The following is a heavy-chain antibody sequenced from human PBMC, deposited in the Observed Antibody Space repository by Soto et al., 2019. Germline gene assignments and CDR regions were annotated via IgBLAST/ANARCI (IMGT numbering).Heavy chain of an antibody. Sequence: GGSLRLSCAASGFTFSSYGMHWVRQAPGKGLEWVAVISYDGSNKYYADSVKGRFTISRDNSKNTLYLQMNSLRAEDTAVYYCAKSRRTQPPYYFDYWGQGTLVTVSS. J-gene: IGHJ4*02. V-gene: IGHV3-30*18. CDR3: AKSRRTQPPYYFDY. CDR2: ISYDGSNK. CDR1: GFTFSSYG.